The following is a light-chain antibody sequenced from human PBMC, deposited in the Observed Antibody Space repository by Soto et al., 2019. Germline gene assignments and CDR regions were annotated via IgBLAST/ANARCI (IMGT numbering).Light chain of an antibody. J-gene: IGLJ3*02. CDR2: STN. Sequence: QAVVTQAPSVSVSPGRTVTLTCGWSSCSVSTSYDPSWYQQTPGQAPRTLIYSTNTRSSGVPDRFSGSIRGNKAALTITGDPADDDYDYYRVLYMGRGIWVFGGGTKLTVL. V-gene: IGLV8-61*01. CDR3: VLYMGRGIWV. CDR1: SCSVSTSYD.